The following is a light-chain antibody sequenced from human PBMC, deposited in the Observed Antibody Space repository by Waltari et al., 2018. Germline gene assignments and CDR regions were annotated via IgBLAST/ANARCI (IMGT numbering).Light chain of an antibody. CDR2: RTV. CDR1: SSNIGSIY. CDR3: AAWDNSLSGLV. J-gene: IGLJ3*02. Sequence: QSVVTQPPSASGTPGQWVTISCSGSSSNIGSIYVSWYPQFPGAAPKLLISRTVQRPSGVPDRFSGSKSGTSASLAISGLRSEDEADYYCAAWDNSLSGLVFGGGTKLTV. V-gene: IGLV1-47*01.